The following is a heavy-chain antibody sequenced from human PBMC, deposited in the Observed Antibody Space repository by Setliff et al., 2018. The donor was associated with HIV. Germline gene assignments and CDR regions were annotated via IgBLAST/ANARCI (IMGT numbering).Heavy chain of an antibody. J-gene: IGHJ6*03. CDR3: AKEQVPAAIQFHYYYMDV. CDR2: ISGSGTTT. D-gene: IGHD2-2*01. Sequence: PGGSLGLSCAASGFTFSTYAMSWVRQAPGKGLEWVSVISGSGTTTYYADSVKGRFTISRDNSKNTLYLQMNSLRAEDTAVYYCAKEQVPAAIQFHYYYMDVWGKGTTVTVSS. CDR1: GFTFSTYA. V-gene: IGHV3-23*01.